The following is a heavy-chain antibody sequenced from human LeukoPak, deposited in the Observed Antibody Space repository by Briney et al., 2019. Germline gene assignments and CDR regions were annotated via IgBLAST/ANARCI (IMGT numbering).Heavy chain of an antibody. D-gene: IGHD6-13*01. J-gene: IGHJ4*02. CDR1: GFTFSNYW. Sequence: GGSLRLSCEASGFTFSNYWMSWVRQAPGKGLEWVANIKEDGSEKYYVDSVKGRFTISRDNARNSLYLQMNSLRAEDTAVYYCASGRQLGYWGQGTLVTVSS. CDR2: IKEDGSEK. V-gene: IGHV3-7*01. CDR3: ASGRQLGY.